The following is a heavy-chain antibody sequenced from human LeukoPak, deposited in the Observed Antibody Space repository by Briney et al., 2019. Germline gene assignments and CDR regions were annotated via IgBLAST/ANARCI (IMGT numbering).Heavy chain of an antibody. CDR2: IYYSGST. J-gene: IGHJ3*02. CDR3: ARRGAAAGQRGAFDI. V-gene: IGHV4-59*08. Sequence: PAETLSLTRTVSGGTISSYYWSWVRQPPGKGLEWIGYIYYSGSTNYNPSLKSGGTISVDTSKKKFSQKLRSVTAADTAVYYCARRGAAAGQRGAFDIWGQGTMVTVSS. CDR1: GGTISSYY. D-gene: IGHD6-13*01.